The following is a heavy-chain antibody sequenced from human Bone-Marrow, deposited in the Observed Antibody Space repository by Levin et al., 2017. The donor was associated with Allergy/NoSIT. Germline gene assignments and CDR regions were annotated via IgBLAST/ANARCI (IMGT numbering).Heavy chain of an antibody. J-gene: IGHJ6*02. CDR1: GDSISTSGYS. CDR2: ISHSGAI. CDR3: ARDNFYYGLDV. Sequence: SETLSLTCAVSGDSISTSGYSWNWIRQPPGTGLEWIGYISHSGAIYNNPSLNSRVTISVDRSNNQFSLRLNSVTAADTAVYYCARDNFYYGLDVWGHGTPVTVSS. V-gene: IGHV4-30-2*01.